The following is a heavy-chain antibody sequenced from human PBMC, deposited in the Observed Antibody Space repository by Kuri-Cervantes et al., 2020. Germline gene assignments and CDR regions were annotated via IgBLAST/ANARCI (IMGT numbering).Heavy chain of an antibody. Sequence: LSLTCEASGFTFTSYWMHWVRQAPGKGLVWVSHIKSDGSSTRYADSAKGRFTISRDNAKNTLYLQMNSLRAEDTAVYYCAKDLGGYGYGTPFDYWGQGTLVTVSS. CDR2: IKSDGSST. J-gene: IGHJ4*02. CDR1: GFTFTSYW. V-gene: IGHV3-74*01. D-gene: IGHD5-18*01. CDR3: AKDLGGYGYGTPFDY.